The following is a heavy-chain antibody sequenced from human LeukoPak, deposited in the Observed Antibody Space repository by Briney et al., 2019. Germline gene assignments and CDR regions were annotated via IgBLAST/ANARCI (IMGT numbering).Heavy chain of an antibody. CDR2: IYHSGST. D-gene: IGHD6-6*01. J-gene: IGHJ3*02. CDR3: ARGSIAASGSDI. V-gene: IGHV4-34*01. CDR1: SASLNDYY. Sequence: SETLSLTCAVSSASLNDYYWSWIRQPPGKGLEWIGEIYHSGSTNYNPSLKSRVTISVDKSKNQFSLKLSSVTAADTAVYYCARGSIAASGSDIWGQGTMVTVSS.